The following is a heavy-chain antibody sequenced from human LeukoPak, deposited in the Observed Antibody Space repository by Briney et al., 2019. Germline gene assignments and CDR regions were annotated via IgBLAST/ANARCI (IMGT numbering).Heavy chain of an antibody. CDR1: GGSISSYY. CDR3: ARNGYNSGWAY. V-gene: IGHV4-59*01. CDR2: IYYSGST. D-gene: IGHD5-24*01. J-gene: IGHJ4*02. Sequence: PSETLSLTCTVSGGSISSYYWSWIRQPPGKGLEWIGYIYYSGSTNYNPSLKSRVTISVDTSKNQFSLKLSSVTAADTAVYYCARNGYNSGWAYWGQGTLVTVSS.